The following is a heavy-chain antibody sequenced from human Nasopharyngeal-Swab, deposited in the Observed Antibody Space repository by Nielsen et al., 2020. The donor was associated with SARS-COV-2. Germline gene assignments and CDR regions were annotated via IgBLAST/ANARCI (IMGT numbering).Heavy chain of an antibody. CDR3: ARDGDGSGFDY. CDR2: IYYSGST. V-gene: IGHV4-30-4*01. Sequence: RQAPGKGLEWIGYIYYSGSTYYNPSLKSRVTISVDMSKNQFSLKLSSVTAADTAVYYCARDGDGSGFDYWGQGTLVTVSS. J-gene: IGHJ4*02. D-gene: IGHD3-10*01.